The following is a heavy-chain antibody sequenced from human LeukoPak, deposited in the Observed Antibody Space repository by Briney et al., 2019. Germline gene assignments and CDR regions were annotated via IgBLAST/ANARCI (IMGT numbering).Heavy chain of an antibody. J-gene: IGHJ4*02. Sequence: GGALRLSCAASGFTFSSYIMYWVRQAPGKGLEWVSYISSSSSTIYYADSVKGRFTISRDNAKNSLYLQMNSLRAEDTAVYYCARVERGGDYPFDYWGQGTLVTVSS. CDR2: ISSSSSTI. V-gene: IGHV3-48*04. D-gene: IGHD4-17*01. CDR3: ARVERGGDYPFDY. CDR1: GFTFSSYI.